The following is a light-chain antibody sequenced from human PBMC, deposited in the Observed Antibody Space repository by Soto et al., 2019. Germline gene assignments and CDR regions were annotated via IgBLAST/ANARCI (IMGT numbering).Light chain of an antibody. V-gene: IGLV2-14*01. J-gene: IGLJ1*01. CDR3: SSYTARGTRV. CDR2: EVG. CDR1: SIHVGAYNY. Sequence: QSALTQFASVSGSPGQSITISCTGTSIHVGAYNYVSWYQQHPDKAPKLLIYEVGNRPSGVSFRFSGSKSGNTASLTISGLQAEDEADYYCSSYTARGTRVFGTGTKVTVL.